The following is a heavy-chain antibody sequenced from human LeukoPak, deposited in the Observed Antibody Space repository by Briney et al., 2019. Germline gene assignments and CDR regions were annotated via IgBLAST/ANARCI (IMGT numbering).Heavy chain of an antibody. J-gene: IGHJ4*02. D-gene: IGHD3-10*01. CDR3: ANLDLYYYGSRSPFDY. Sequence: IGSAPDSYYAASVNGRFTISRDNSKTTLYLQMKSLRAEDTALYYCANLDLYYYGSRSPFDYWGQGTLVTVSS. CDR2: IGSAPDS. V-gene: IGHV3-23*01.